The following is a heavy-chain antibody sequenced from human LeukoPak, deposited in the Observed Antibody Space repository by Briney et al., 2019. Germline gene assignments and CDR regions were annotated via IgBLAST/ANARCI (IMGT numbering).Heavy chain of an antibody. Sequence: GGSLRLSCAASGFTFSSYSMNWVRQAPGKGLEWVSSISSSSSYIYYADSVKGRFTISRDNAENSLYLQMNSLRAEDTAVYYCARAQAVAGWFDPWGQGTLVTVSS. CDR3: ARAQAVAGWFDP. D-gene: IGHD6-19*01. J-gene: IGHJ5*02. V-gene: IGHV3-21*01. CDR1: GFTFSSYS. CDR2: ISSSSSYI.